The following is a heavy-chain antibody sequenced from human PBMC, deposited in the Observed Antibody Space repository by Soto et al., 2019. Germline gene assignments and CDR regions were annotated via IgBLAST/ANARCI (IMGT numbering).Heavy chain of an antibody. V-gene: IGHV3-64D*06. CDR1: GFTFSSYA. CDR2: ISSNGGST. CDR3: VKANKYDFDY. Sequence: EVQLVESGGGLVQPGGSLRLSCSASGFTFSSYAMHWVRQAPGKGLEYVSAISSNGGSTYYADSVKGRFTISRDNSKNTLDLQMSSLRAEDTSVYYCVKANKYDFDYWGQGTLVTVSS. J-gene: IGHJ4*02. D-gene: IGHD2-8*01.